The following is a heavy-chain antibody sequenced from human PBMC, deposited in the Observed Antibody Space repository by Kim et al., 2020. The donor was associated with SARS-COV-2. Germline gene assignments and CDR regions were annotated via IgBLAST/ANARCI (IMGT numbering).Heavy chain of an antibody. V-gene: IGHV4-39*01. Sequence: PSLKSRVTISVATSKNQFSLKLSSVTAADTAVYYCARHRIQLWLRYYFDYWGQGTLVTVSS. CDR3: ARHRIQLWLRYYFDY. J-gene: IGHJ4*02. D-gene: IGHD5-18*01.